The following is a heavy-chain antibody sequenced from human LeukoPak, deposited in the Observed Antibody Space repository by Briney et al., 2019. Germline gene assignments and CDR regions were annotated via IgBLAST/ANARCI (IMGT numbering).Heavy chain of an antibody. Sequence: SETPSLTCTVSGGSISSYYWSWIRQPPGKGLEWIGYIYTSGSTNYNPSLKSRVTISVDTSKNQFSLKLSSVTAADTAVYYCARLSIVGAFDYWGQGTLVTVSS. CDR1: GGSISSYY. J-gene: IGHJ4*02. CDR2: IYTSGST. CDR3: ARLSIVGAFDY. V-gene: IGHV4-4*09. D-gene: IGHD1-26*01.